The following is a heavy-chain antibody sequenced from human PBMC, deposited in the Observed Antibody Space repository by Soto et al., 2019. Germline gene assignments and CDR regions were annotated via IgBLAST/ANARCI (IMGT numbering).Heavy chain of an antibody. CDR3: AXDRLTGDSSGYYPLLDY. Sequence: AAVKVSCKVSGYTLTELSMHWVRQAPGKGLEWMGGFDPEDGETIYARKFQGRVTMTEDTSTDTAYMELSSLRSEDTAVYYCAXDRLTGDSSGYYPLLDYWGQGTLVTVSS. CDR2: FDPEDGET. V-gene: IGHV1-24*01. J-gene: IGHJ4*02. D-gene: IGHD3-22*01. CDR1: GYTLTELS.